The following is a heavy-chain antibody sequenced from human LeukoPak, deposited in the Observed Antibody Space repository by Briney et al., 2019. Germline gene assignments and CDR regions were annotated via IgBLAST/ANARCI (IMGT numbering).Heavy chain of an antibody. CDR2: IYHSGST. J-gene: IGHJ4*02. Sequence: SETLSLTCAVSGVSISGSGHYWGWIRQPPGKGLEWIGNIYHSGSTYYNASLQSRVTISIDTSKNQFSLKLSSVTAADTAVYYCARVPGSVSSSWVFDYWGQGTLVTVSS. V-gene: IGHV4-39*07. D-gene: IGHD6-13*01. CDR1: GVSISGSGHY. CDR3: ARVPGSVSSSWVFDY.